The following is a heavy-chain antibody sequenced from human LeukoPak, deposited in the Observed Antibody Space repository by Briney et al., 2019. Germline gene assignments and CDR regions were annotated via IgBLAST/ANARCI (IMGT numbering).Heavy chain of an antibody. CDR2: ISYDGTNK. J-gene: IGHJ4*02. V-gene: IGHV3-30*18. CDR1: GLTFSSYG. D-gene: IGHD1-1*01. Sequence: GGSLRLSCAASGLTFSSYGMHWVRQAPGKGLEWVAVISYDGTNKFYGDSVKGRFTISRDNSKNTLYLQMNSLRAEDTALYYCAKERARTTFLDYWGQGSLVTVSS. CDR3: AKERARTTFLDY.